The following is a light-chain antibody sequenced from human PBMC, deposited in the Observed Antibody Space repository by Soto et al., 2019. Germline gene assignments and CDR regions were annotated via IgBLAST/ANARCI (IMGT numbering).Light chain of an antibody. Sequence: EIGLTQSPATLSLSPGERATLSCRASQSVGYHLAWYQQKPGQAPRLLIYDASNRATGIPARFSGSGSGTDFTLAISSLEPEDFAVYYCQQYGSSPTFGGGTKVEI. CDR2: DAS. CDR1: QSVGYH. CDR3: QQYGSSPT. J-gene: IGKJ4*01. V-gene: IGKV3-11*01.